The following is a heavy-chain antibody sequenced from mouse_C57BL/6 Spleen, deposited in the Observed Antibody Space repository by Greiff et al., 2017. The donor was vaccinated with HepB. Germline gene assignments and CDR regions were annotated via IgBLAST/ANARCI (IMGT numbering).Heavy chain of an antibody. Sequence: VKLQQSGPGLVQPSQSLSITCTVSGFSLTSYGVHWVRQSPGKGLEWLGVIWSGGSTDYNAAFISRLSISKDNSKSQVFFKMNSLQADDTAIYYCARNYYYGSSPMDYWGQGTSVTVSS. CDR1: GFSLTSYG. CDR2: IWSGGST. J-gene: IGHJ4*01. CDR3: ARNYYYGSSPMDY. V-gene: IGHV2-2*01. D-gene: IGHD1-1*01.